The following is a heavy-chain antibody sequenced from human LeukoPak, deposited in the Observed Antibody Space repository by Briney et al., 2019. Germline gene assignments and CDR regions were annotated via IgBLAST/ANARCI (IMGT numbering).Heavy chain of an antibody. Sequence: GESLKISCKCSGYSFTNYWIGWARQMPGKGLEWMGIISPDSSDTRYSPSFQGQVTISADKSITTAYLQWSSLKASDTAMYYCTRLTSSWSFDYWGQGTLVTVSS. CDR3: TRLTSSWSFDY. J-gene: IGHJ4*02. D-gene: IGHD6-13*01. CDR2: ISPDSSDT. CDR1: GYSFTNYW. V-gene: IGHV5-51*01.